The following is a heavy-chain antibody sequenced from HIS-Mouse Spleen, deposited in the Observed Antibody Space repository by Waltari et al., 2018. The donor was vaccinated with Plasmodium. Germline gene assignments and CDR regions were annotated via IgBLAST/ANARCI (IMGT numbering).Heavy chain of an antibody. CDR2: ISSSSSYI. Sequence: EVQLVESGGGLVKPGGSLRLSCAPSGFTSTSHSMNWVRQAPGKGLEWVSSISSSSSYIYYADSVKGRFTISRDNAKNSLYLQMNSLRAEDTAVYYCARDRSAAALLGYWGQGTLVTVSS. V-gene: IGHV3-21*01. CDR1: GFTSTSHS. CDR3: ARDRSAAALLGY. J-gene: IGHJ4*02. D-gene: IGHD6-13*01.